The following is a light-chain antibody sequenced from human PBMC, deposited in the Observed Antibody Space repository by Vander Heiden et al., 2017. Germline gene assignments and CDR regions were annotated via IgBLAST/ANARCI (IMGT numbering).Light chain of an antibody. CDR1: QSVGSQ. V-gene: IGKV3-15*01. J-gene: IGKJ4*01. CDR2: GES. CDR3: QQYERWPLT. Sequence: EIEMTQSPVTLSASPGEGASLSCWASQSVGSQLAWYQQKPGQAPRLLIYGESTRATGVPARFSGSGSGTHFTLTIASLQSEDFAVYYCQQYERWPLTFGGGTKVEIK.